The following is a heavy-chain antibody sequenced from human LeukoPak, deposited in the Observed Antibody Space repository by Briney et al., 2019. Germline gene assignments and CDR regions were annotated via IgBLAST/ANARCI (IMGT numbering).Heavy chain of an antibody. CDR1: GFTVGSYS. D-gene: IGHD3-9*01. V-gene: IGHV3-48*01. Sequence: TGGSLRLSCSASGFTVGSYSMSWVRQAPGRGLEWILYISSSSRSIYYADSVKGRFTISREKAKSSLYLQTNRLRAEDTAVYYCARDPIWQTPHYFDYWGQGTLVTVSS. J-gene: IGHJ4*02. CDR3: ARDPIWQTPHYFDY. CDR2: ISSSSRSI.